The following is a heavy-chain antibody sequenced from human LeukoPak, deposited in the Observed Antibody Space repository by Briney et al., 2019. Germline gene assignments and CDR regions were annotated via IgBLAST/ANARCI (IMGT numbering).Heavy chain of an antibody. J-gene: IGHJ4*02. D-gene: IGHD2-2*01. CDR2: IYYSGST. CDR1: GGSISSGDYY. CDR3: ARVADIVVVPAAMFDY. Sequence: PSDTLSLTCPVSGGSISSGDYYWSWIRQPPGKGLEWIGYIYYSGSTYYNPSLKSRVTISVDTSKNQFSLKLSSVTAADTAVYYCARVADIVVVPAAMFDYWGQGTLVTVSS. V-gene: IGHV4-30-4*02.